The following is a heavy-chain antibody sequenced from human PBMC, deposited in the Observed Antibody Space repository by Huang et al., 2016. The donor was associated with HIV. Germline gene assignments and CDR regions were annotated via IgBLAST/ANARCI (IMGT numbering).Heavy chain of an antibody. V-gene: IGHV3-7*01. CDR2: IKQDESER. CDR3: ATMRGFNLLDS. CDR1: GFSFSSYW. J-gene: IGHJ4*02. D-gene: IGHD5-12*01. Sequence: EVQLVESGGGLVQPGGSLRLSCAASGFSFSSYWMSWVRQAPGKGREWLANIKQDESERYYGVSVKGRVTISRDNAKNSLYLQMSSLRVEDSAVYYCATMRGFNLLDSWGQGTLVTVSS.